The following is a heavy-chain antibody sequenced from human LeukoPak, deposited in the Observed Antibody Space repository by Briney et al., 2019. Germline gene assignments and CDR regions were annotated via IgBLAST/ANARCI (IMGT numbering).Heavy chain of an antibody. V-gene: IGHV3-21*01. CDR1: GFTFSSYS. CDR3: ARARGLGPAGYFDP. CDR2: ISSSSSYI. D-gene: IGHD5-12*01. J-gene: IGHJ5*02. Sequence: GGSLRLSCAASGFTFSSYSMNWVRQAPGKGLEWVSSISSSSSYIYYADSVKGRFTISRDNAKNSLYLQMNSLRAEDTAVYYCARARGLGPAGYFDPWGQGTLVTVSS.